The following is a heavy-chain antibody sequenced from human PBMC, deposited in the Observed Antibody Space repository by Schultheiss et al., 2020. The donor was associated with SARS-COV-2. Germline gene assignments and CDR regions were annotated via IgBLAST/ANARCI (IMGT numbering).Heavy chain of an antibody. CDR3: ARSVTSKWFDP. J-gene: IGHJ5*02. V-gene: IGHV3-23*01. D-gene: IGHD5-18*01. CDR1: GFTFSSYG. CDR2: ISGSGGST. Sequence: GESLKISCAASGFTFSSYGMHWVRQAPGKGLEWVSAISGSGGSTYYADSVKGRFTISRDNSKNTLYLQMNSLRAEDTAVYYCARSVTSKWFDPWGQGTLVTVSS.